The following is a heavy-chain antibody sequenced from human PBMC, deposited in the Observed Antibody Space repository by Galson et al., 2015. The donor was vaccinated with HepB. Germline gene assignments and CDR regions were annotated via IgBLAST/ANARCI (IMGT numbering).Heavy chain of an antibody. CDR2: IYHSGGT. CDR1: GGSISSGGYS. Sequence: LSLTCAVSGGSISSGGYSWSWIRQPPGKGLEWIGYIYHSGGTYYNPSLKSRATISVDRSKNQFSLKLSSVTAADTAVYYCARGEWELDYWGQGTLVTVSS. CDR3: ARGEWELDY. J-gene: IGHJ4*02. D-gene: IGHD1-26*01. V-gene: IGHV4-30-2*01.